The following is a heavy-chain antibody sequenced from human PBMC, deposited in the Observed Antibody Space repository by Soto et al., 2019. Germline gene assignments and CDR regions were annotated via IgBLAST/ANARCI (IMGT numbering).Heavy chain of an antibody. Sequence: GGSLRLSCAASGFTFSSYAMSWVRQAPGKGLEWVSAISGSGGSTYYADSVKGRFTISRDNSKNTLYLQMNSLRAEDTAVYYCAKFDDYVWGSYRHYYFDYWGQGTLVTVSS. CDR3: AKFDDYVWGSYRHYYFDY. CDR1: GFTFSSYA. V-gene: IGHV3-23*01. CDR2: ISGSGGST. D-gene: IGHD3-16*02. J-gene: IGHJ4*02.